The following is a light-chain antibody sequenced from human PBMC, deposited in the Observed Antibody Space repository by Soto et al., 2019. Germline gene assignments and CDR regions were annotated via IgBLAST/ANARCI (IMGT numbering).Light chain of an antibody. J-gene: IGKJ1*01. V-gene: IGKV3-20*01. CDR3: HQYASSPQT. CDR2: DAS. Sequence: EIVLTQSPGTLSLSPGERATLSCRASQSVAKNYLAWYQQEPGQAPRLLIYDASTRATGIPDRFSGSGSGTDFTLTISRLEPEDFAVYYCHQYASSPQTFGXXX. CDR1: QSVAKNY.